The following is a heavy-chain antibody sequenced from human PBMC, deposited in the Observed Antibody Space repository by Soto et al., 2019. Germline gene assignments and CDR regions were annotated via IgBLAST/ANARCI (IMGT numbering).Heavy chain of an antibody. D-gene: IGHD1-1*01. J-gene: IGHJ5*02. CDR1: GFTFSNAW. CDR3: TTDLSEGTPARWRWFDP. V-gene: IGHV3-15*01. CDR2: IKSKTDGGTT. Sequence: GGSLRLSCAASGFTFSNAWMSWVRQAPGKGLEWVGRIKSKTDGGTTDYAAPVKGRFTISRDDSKNTLYLQMNSLKTEDTAVYYCTTDLSEGTPARWRWFDPWGQGTLVTVSS.